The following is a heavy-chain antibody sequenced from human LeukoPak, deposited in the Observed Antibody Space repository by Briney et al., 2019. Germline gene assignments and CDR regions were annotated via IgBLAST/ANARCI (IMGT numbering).Heavy chain of an antibody. CDR3: ARDLVTVTKGFHV. V-gene: IGHV4-59*11. J-gene: IGHJ3*01. CDR1: GDSFSSHY. CDR2: ISYIGST. D-gene: IGHD4-17*01. Sequence: PSETLSLSCVVSGDSFSSHYWTWIRQSPGKGLEWVGYISYIGSTNYNPSIKSRVTISTDKSKNKFSLMRRSVSAADAAVYQCARDLVTVTKGFHVWGQGTIVSVSS.